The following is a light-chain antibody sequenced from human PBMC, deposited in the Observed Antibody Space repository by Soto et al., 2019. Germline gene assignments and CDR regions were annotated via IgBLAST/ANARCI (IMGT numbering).Light chain of an antibody. CDR2: AAS. CDR1: QGINNY. V-gene: IGKV1-27*01. J-gene: IGKJ5*01. Sequence: DIQMTQSPSSLSASVGSRVSITCRASQGINNYLAWYQQKPGKVPKVLIYAASTLQPGVPSRFSGSGSGTHFTLTISSLQPEDFATYYCQQANTFPLTFGQGTRLEIK. CDR3: QQANTFPLT.